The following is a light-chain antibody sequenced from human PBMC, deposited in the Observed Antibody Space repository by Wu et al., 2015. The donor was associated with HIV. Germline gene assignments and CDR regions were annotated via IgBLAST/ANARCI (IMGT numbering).Light chain of an antibody. V-gene: IGKV3-15*01. J-gene: IGKJ2*01. CDR2: GTS. CDR3: QQSQGYT. Sequence: EIVLTQSPATLSLSPGERATLSCRASQSVSSYLAWYQQKPGQAPRLLIYGTSTRATGVPARFSGSGSGTEFTLAISSMQSEDFAVYYCQQSQGYTFGQGTKLEIK. CDR1: QSVSSY.